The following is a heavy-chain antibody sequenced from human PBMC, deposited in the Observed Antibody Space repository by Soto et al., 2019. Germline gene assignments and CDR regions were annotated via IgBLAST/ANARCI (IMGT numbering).Heavy chain of an antibody. CDR3: ARKPIYHFFAGYYSVDY. CDR1: GGSFSDYY. D-gene: IGHD3-9*01. J-gene: IGHJ4*02. CDR2: INHSGTT. V-gene: IGHV4-34*01. Sequence: QVQLRQWGAGLLKPSETLSLTCAVFGGSFSDYYWTWIRQPPGKWLEWSGEINHSGTTSYNPSLKSRLTISVDTSNNQFSLKLSSVTAADTAVYYCARKPIYHFFAGYYSVDYWGQGTLVTVSS.